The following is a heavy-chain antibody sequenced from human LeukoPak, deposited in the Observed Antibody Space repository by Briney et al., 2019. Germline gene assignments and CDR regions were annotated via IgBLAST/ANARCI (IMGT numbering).Heavy chain of an antibody. CDR2: INPSGGST. V-gene: IGHV1-46*01. D-gene: IGHD2-2*01. J-gene: IGHJ5*02. CDR1: GYTFTSYY. Sequence: ASVKASCKASGYTFTSYYMHWVRQAPGQGLEWMGIINPSGGSTSYAQKFQGRVTMTTDTSTSTAYMELRSLRSDDTAVYYCARDKGYCSSTSCYGGENWFDPWGQGTLVTVSS. CDR3: ARDKGYCSSTSCYGGENWFDP.